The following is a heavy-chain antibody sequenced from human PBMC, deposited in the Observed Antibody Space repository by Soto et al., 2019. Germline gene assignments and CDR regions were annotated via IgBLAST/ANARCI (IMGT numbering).Heavy chain of an antibody. CDR2: ISYDGSNK. J-gene: IGHJ3*02. CDR3: AKKQGYDILTGYYAFDI. V-gene: IGHV3-30*18. Sequence: GESLKISCAASGFTFSSYGMHWVRQAPGKGLEWVAVISYDGSNKYYADSVKGRFTISRDNSKNTLYLQMNSLRAEDTAVYYCAKKQGYDILTGYYAFDIWGQGTMVTVSS. CDR1: GFTFSSYG. D-gene: IGHD3-9*01.